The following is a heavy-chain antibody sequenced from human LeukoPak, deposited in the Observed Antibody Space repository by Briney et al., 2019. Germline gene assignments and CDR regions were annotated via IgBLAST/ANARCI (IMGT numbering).Heavy chain of an antibody. CDR2: IYHSGST. J-gene: IGHJ3*02. V-gene: IGHV4-30-2*01. D-gene: IGHD1-7*01. CDR1: GGSISSGGYY. Sequence: PSETLSLTCTVSGGSISSGGYYWSWTRQPPGKGLEWIEYIYHSGSTYYNPSLKSRVTISVDRSKNQFSLKLSSVTAADTAVYYCARTPRNSDAFDIWGRGTRVTVSS. CDR3: ARTPRNSDAFDI.